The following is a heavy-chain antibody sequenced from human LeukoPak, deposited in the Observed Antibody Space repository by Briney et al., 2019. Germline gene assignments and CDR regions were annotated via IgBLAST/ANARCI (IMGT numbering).Heavy chain of an antibody. Sequence: PSETLSLTCTASGGSISNRNFYWGWIRQSPGKGLECIGSMYYSGSTYYNPSLKSRVTISIDTSKNQFSLKLSSVTAADTAVYYCARDYKGYYYGSGSYDDWGQGTLVTVSS. CDR1: GGSISNRNFY. CDR2: MYYSGST. CDR3: ARDYKGYYYGSGSYDD. V-gene: IGHV4-39*07. D-gene: IGHD3-10*01. J-gene: IGHJ4*02.